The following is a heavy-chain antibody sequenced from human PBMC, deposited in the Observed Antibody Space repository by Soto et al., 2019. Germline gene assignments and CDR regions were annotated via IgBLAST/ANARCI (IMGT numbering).Heavy chain of an antibody. CDR1: GFTFSNSA. CDR3: AKASSSPPNWFDP. V-gene: IGHV3-23*01. J-gene: IGHJ5*02. D-gene: IGHD6-6*01. CDR2: ISGGGGST. Sequence: GGSLRLSCAASGFTFSNSAMSWVRQAPGKGLEWVSGISGGGGSTYYGDSVRGRFTISRDNSKNTLYLQMNSLRGDDTAVYYCAKASSSPPNWFDPWGQGTLVTVSS.